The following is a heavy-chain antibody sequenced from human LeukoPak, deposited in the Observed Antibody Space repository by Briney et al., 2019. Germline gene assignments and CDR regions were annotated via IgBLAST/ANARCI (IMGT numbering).Heavy chain of an antibody. CDR2: ISHSGSS. Sequence: MSSETLSLTCIVAGCSISSYYLIWIRQPPGKGLXXXGHISHSGSSNYNPSLQSRVTISVDTSKKQFSLRLNSVTAADTALYYCARGYDSGIYGWFDPWGQGTLVTVSS. CDR1: GCSISSYY. J-gene: IGHJ5*02. CDR3: ARGYDSGIYGWFDP. D-gene: IGHD3-10*01. V-gene: IGHV4-59*01.